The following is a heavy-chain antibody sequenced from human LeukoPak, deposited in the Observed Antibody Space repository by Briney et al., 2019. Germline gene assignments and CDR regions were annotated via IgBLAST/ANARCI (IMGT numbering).Heavy chain of an antibody. CDR3: AREPASGDWFDY. J-gene: IGHJ4*02. Sequence: ASVKVSCKASGYTFTGYYMHWVRQAPGQGLEWMGWINPNSGGTNYAQKFQGRVTMTRDTSISTAYMELSRLRSDDTAMYYCAREPASGDWFDYWGQGTLVTVSS. V-gene: IGHV1-2*02. CDR1: GYTFTGYY. D-gene: IGHD3-9*01. CDR2: INPNSGGT.